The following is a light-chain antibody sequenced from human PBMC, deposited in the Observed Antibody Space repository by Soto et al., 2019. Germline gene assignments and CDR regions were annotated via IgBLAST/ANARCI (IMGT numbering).Light chain of an antibody. CDR1: DIGSKG. CDR3: QVWDSGSAHVV. CDR2: SDT. V-gene: IGLV3-21*01. J-gene: IGLJ7*01. Sequence: SYELTQPPSVSVAPGKTASISCGGNDIGSKGVHWYQQKQGQAPVLVIYSDTDLPPVITERFSGSNSANLATLTISRVEAGDEADYYCQVWDSGSAHVVFGGGTQLTVL.